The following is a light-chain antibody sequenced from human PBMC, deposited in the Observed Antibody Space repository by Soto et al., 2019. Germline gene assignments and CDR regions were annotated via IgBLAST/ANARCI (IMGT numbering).Light chain of an antibody. CDR1: SRIAKTS. V-gene: IGKV3-20*01. CDR3: QHYGASPRRT. Sequence: IFLKPAPSPPSLFPGDRSTLLCWGSSRIAKTSLGRFQQKPGLAPRPLLYGASTRATGIPDRFRGSGSGTDFSLTIDKLEPEDCAVYYCQHYGASPRRTFGQGTKVEIK. J-gene: IGKJ1*01. CDR2: GAS.